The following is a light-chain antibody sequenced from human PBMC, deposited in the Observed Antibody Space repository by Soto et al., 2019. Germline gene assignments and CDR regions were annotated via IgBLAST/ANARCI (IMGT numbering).Light chain of an antibody. CDR3: QQYHSWRT. Sequence: IVMTQSPATLSVSPGERATLSCRASQSIDRKLAWYQQRPGQAPRLLIYGASTRATGIPARFSGSGSGTDFTLTISGLQSEDFGVFYCQQYHSWRTFGQGTNVEIK. J-gene: IGKJ1*01. CDR2: GAS. V-gene: IGKV3-15*01. CDR1: QSIDRK.